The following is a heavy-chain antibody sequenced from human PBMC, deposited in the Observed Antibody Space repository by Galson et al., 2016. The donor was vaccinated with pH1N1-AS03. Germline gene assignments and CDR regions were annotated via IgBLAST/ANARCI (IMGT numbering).Heavy chain of an antibody. CDR3: ARDGPPQGISVAGSFDF. D-gene: IGHD6-19*01. Sequence: SLRLSCAASGFPFSGYSMNWVRQAPGKGLEWVSFISTSSSSIYYADSVKGRFTISRDNAQNLLYLQMNSLRDEDTGVYYCARDGPPQGISVAGSFDFWGQGTLVTVSS. J-gene: IGHJ4*02. CDR1: GFPFSGYS. V-gene: IGHV3-21*01. CDR2: ISTSSSSI.